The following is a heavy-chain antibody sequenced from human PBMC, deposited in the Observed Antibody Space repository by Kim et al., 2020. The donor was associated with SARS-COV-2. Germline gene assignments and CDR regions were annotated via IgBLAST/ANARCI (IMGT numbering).Heavy chain of an antibody. D-gene: IGHD2-15*01. J-gene: IGHJ6*01. CDR1: GFTVSSFS. Sequence: GGSLRLSCAASGFTVSSFSMSWVRQAPGKGLEWVSAINSKGDFVSSSNAVKGRFTVTRDSSKNTLYLEMNNLRDDDTGVYFCTKNVLDRGAGVCGQGTLVTVSP. CDR2: INSKGDFV. CDR3: TKNVLDRGAGV. V-gene: IGHV3-23*01.